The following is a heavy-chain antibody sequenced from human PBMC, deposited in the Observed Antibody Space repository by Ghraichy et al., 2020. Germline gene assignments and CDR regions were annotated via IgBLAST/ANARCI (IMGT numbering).Heavy chain of an antibody. J-gene: IGHJ3*01. CDR1: GFIFSNNG. CDR2: MRYDGTNN. D-gene: IGHD7-27*01. CDR3: GKDYTWAIDF. V-gene: IGHV3-30*02. Sequence: GESLRLSCVASGFIFSNNGMHWVRQAPGKGLEWVALMRYDGTNNYYADSVKGRFTVSRDTSTNTLYLHMSSLRPEDTAVYYCGKDYTWAIDFWGQGTMVTVSS.